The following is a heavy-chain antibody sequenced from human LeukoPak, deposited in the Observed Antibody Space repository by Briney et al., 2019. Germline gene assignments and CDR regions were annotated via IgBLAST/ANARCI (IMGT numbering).Heavy chain of an antibody. CDR2: IYNSGGT. Sequence: EPSETLSLTCAVSGDSISSYYWSWIRQPPGKGLEWIGYIYNSGGTDYNPSLKSRVTISLDTSKNQFSLKLTSVTAADTAVYYCARDGSNWSNDYYHGVDVWGQGTTVTVSS. J-gene: IGHJ6*02. V-gene: IGHV4-59*01. CDR3: ARDGSNWSNDYYHGVDV. CDR1: GDSISSYY. D-gene: IGHD4-11*01.